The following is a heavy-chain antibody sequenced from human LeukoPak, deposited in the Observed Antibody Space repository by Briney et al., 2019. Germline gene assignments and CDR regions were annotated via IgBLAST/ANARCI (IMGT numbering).Heavy chain of an antibody. V-gene: IGHV3-23*01. CDR1: GFTFSSYA. J-gene: IGHJ6*02. CDR2: ISGSGGST. CDR3: AKDIVVGPRLTYYYYGMDV. D-gene: IGHD2-15*01. Sequence: GGSLRLSCAASGFTFSSYAMSWVRQAPGKGLEWVSAISGSGGSTYYADSVKGRFTISRDNSKNTLYLQMNSLSAEDTAVYYCAKDIVVGPRLTYYYYGMDVWGQGTTVTVSS.